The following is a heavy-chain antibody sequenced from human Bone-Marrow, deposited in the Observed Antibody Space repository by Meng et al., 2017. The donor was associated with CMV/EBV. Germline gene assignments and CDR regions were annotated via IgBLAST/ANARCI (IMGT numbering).Heavy chain of an antibody. J-gene: IGHJ6*02. CDR1: GYTFSTYD. CDR3: ARTQIAVEAGGTKTKYYYYGLDV. Sequence: ASVKVSCKASGYTFSTYDINWVRLATGQGLEWMGWMNANSGNTGYAQKFQGRVSMTRDTSTSTAYMELSSLRSDDTAVYYCARTQIAVEAGGTKTKYYYYGLDVWGQGTTVPSP. CDR2: MNANSGNT. D-gene: IGHD6-13*01. V-gene: IGHV1-8*02.